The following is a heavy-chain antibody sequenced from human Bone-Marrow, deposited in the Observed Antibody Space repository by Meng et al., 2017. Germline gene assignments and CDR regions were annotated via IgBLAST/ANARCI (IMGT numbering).Heavy chain of an antibody. J-gene: IGHJ4*02. CDR3: ARDEDISAAGKLFGDY. V-gene: IGHV1-2*02. Sequence: HVELVQFGAEVKHPGSPVKVSCKPSVYTFTGYYMHWVRQAPGQGLEWMGWINPNSGGTHYAQNFQGRVTMTSDTSISTVYMELNGLRSDDTAVYYCARDEDISAAGKLFGDYWGQGTLVTVSS. CDR1: VYTFTGYY. D-gene: IGHD6-13*01. CDR2: INPNSGGT.